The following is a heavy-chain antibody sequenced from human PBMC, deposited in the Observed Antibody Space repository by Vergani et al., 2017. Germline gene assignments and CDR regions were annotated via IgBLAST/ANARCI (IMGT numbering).Heavy chain of an antibody. V-gene: IGHV1-69*01. Sequence: QVQLVQSGAEVKKPGSSVKVSCKASGGTFSSYAISWVRQAPGQGLEWMGGIIPIFGTANYAQKFQGRVTITADESTSTAYMELSSLRSEDTAVYYCARDRGYCSSTSCRYYYYYYMYVWGKGTTVTVSS. J-gene: IGHJ6*03. CDR1: GGTFSSYA. CDR2: IIPIFGTA. CDR3: ARDRGYCSSTSCRYYYYYYMYV. D-gene: IGHD2-2*01.